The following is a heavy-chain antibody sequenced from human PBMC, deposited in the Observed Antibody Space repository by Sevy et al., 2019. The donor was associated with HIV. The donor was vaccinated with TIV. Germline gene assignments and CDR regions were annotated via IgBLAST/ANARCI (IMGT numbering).Heavy chain of an antibody. V-gene: IGHV3-11*01. CDR1: GFTFNDYN. CDR3: ARAAGWFDA. J-gene: IGHJ5*02. CDR2: ISTSTSTTTI. Sequence: GGSLRLSCAASGFTFNDYNLSWIRQAPGKGLEWVSYISTSTSTTTIYYADSVKSRFTTSRDNAKNSIYLQMNSLRVDDTAVYYCARAAGWFDAWGQGTLVTVSS.